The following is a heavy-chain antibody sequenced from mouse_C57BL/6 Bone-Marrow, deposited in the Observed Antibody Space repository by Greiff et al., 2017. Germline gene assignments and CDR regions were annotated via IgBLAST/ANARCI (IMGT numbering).Heavy chain of an antibody. CDR1: GFTFSDYY. CDR2: ISNGGGST. J-gene: IGHJ1*03. CDR3: ARHYDYDDGYFDV. V-gene: IGHV5-12*01. D-gene: IGHD2-4*01. Sequence: EVKLVESGGGLVQPGGSLKLSCAASGFTFSDYYMYWVRQTPEKRLEWVAYISNGGGSTYYPDTVKGRFTISRDNAKNTLYLQMSRLKSEDTAMYYCARHYDYDDGYFDVWGTGTTVTVSS.